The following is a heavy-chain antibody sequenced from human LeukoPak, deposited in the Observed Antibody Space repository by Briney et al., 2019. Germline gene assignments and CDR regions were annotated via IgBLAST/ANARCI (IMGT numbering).Heavy chain of an antibody. CDR2: ISSSSSTI. V-gene: IGHV3-48*01. Sequence: PGGSLRLSCAASGFTFSSYSMNWVRQAPGKGLEWVSYISSSSSTIYYADSVKGRFTISRDNAKNTLYLQMNSLKTEDTAVYYCTTDTEYCSSTSCSEFDYWGQGTLVTVSS. CDR3: TTDTEYCSSTSCSEFDY. J-gene: IGHJ4*02. CDR1: GFTFSSYS. D-gene: IGHD2-2*01.